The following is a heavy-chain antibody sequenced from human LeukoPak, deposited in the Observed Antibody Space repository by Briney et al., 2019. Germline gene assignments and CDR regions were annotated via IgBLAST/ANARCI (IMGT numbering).Heavy chain of an antibody. D-gene: IGHD3-22*01. V-gene: IGHV3-23*01. CDR3: VKAPLSYDSSGPFDY. J-gene: IGHJ4*02. Sequence: GGSLRLSCATSGFTFSSYAMSWVRQAPGKGLEWVSAISGNGVSTYYADSVKGRFTISRDNSKNTLYLQMNSLRAEDTAVYYCVKAPLSYDSSGPFDYWGQGTLVTVSS. CDR2: ISGNGVST. CDR1: GFTFSSYA.